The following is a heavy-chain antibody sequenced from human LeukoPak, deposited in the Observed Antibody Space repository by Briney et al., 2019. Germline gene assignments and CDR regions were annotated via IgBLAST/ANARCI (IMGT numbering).Heavy chain of an antibody. CDR1: GFTFSSYG. D-gene: IGHD3-22*01. V-gene: IGHV3-23*01. J-gene: IGHJ4*02. CDR3: ARAYYYDSSGYYYPYYFDY. Sequence: GGSLRLSCAASGFTFSSYGMSWVRQAPGKGLEWVSAISGSGGSTYYADSVKGRFTISRDNSKNTLYLQMNSLRAEDTAVYYCARAYYYDSSGYYYPYYFDYWGRGTLVTVSS. CDR2: ISGSGGST.